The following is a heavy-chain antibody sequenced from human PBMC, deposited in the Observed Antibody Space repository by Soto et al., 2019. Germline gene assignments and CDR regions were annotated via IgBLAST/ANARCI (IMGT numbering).Heavy chain of an antibody. Sequence: QVQLQESGPGLVKPSETLSLTCTVSGGSISSYYWSWIRQPPGKGLEWIGYIYYSGSTNYNPSLKSRVTISVDTSKNQFSLKLSSVTAADTAVYYCASGYGDYSYYGMDVWGQGTTVTVSS. D-gene: IGHD4-17*01. CDR1: GGSISSYY. V-gene: IGHV4-59*01. J-gene: IGHJ6*02. CDR2: IYYSGST. CDR3: ASGYGDYSYYGMDV.